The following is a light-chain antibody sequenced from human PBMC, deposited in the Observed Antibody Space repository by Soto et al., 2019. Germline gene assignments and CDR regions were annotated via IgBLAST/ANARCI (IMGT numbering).Light chain of an antibody. CDR2: LGS. Sequence: IVMTQSQLALPLTPGYPASISCKPSHSLLHSNGFNYLDWYLKKPGQSPQLLIYLGSNRASGVPDRFSGSGSGTDFTLEISRVEAEDVGVYYCMEGLQSRTFGQGTKVDIK. J-gene: IGKJ1*01. CDR3: MEGLQSRT. V-gene: IGKV2-28*01. CDR1: HSLLHSNGFNY.